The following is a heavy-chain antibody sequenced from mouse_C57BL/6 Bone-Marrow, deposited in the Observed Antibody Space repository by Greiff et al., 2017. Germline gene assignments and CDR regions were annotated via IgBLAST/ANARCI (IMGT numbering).Heavy chain of an antibody. CDR3: ARVTGFAY. Sequence: EVKLVESGGGLVQPGGSLKLSCAASGFTFSDYYMYWVRQTPEKRLEWVAYISNGGGRTDYPDTVKGRITISRDNAKNTLYLQMSRLKSEDTSMYYCARVTGFAYWGQGTLVTVSA. J-gene: IGHJ3*01. CDR1: GFTFSDYY. D-gene: IGHD2-1*01. V-gene: IGHV5-12*01. CDR2: ISNGGGRT.